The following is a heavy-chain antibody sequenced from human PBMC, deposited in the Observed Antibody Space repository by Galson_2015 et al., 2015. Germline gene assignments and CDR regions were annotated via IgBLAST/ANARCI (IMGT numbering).Heavy chain of an antibody. Sequence: QSGAEVKKPGESLKISCTGSGYSFTSYWIAWVRQMPGKGLEWMGIIYPGDSDTRYSPSFQGQVTISADKSISTAYLQWSSLKASDTAMYYCARQGSGRNWGSYYYMDVWGKGTTVTVSS. CDR3: ARQGSGRNWGSYYYMDV. CDR1: GYSFTSYW. J-gene: IGHJ6*03. V-gene: IGHV5-51*01. D-gene: IGHD7-27*01. CDR2: IYPGDSDT.